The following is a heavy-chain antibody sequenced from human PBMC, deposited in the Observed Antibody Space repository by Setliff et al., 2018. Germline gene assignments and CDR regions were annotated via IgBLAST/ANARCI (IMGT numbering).Heavy chain of an antibody. CDR2: IYHSGST. D-gene: IGHD6-13*01. Sequence: PSETLSLTCAVSGYSISSGYYWGWIRQPPGKGLEWIGSIYHSGSTYYNPSLKSRVTISVDTSKNQFSLKLSSVTAADTAVYYCARSAGYSSSWYNYYYGIDVWGQGTTVTVSS. CDR1: GYSISSGYY. V-gene: IGHV4-38-2*01. J-gene: IGHJ6*02. CDR3: ARSAGYSSSWYNYYYGIDV.